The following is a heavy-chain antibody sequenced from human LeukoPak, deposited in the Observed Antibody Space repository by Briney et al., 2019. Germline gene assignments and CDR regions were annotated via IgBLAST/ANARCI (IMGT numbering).Heavy chain of an antibody. V-gene: IGHV3-53*01. CDR2: LYSGGST. D-gene: IGHD3-10*01. CDR1: GFSVSTNY. J-gene: IGHJ2*01. CDR3: ARVGDHYHWYLDV. Sequence: PGGSLRLSCEGSGFSVSTNYMNWVRQGPGKGVEWCSILYSGGSTYYSDSVKGRFTVSRDSSKSPLYLHMNSLRAEDTAVYYCARVGDHYHWYLDVWGRGTLVTASS.